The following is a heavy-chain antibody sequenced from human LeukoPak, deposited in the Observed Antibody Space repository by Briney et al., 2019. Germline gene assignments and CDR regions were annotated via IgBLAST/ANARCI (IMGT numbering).Heavy chain of an antibody. CDR2: ISAYNGNT. D-gene: IGHD3-10*01. CDR1: GYTLTELS. J-gene: IGHJ5*02. Sequence: ASVKVSCKVSGYTLTELSMHWVRQAPGQGLEWMGWISAYNGNTNYAQKLQGRVTMTTDTSTSTAYMELRSLRSDDTAVYYCARLWFGELSDNWFDPWGQGTLVTVSS. CDR3: ARLWFGELSDNWFDP. V-gene: IGHV1-18*01.